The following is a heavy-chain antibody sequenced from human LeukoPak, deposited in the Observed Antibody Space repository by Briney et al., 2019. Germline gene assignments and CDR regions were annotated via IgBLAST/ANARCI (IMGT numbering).Heavy chain of an antibody. J-gene: IGHJ4*02. CDR3: AKDPVGAPEEFDY. V-gene: IGHV4-30-2*01. CDR2: IYHSGST. D-gene: IGHD1-26*01. Sequence: SETLSLTCTVSGGSISSGGYYWSWIRQPPGKGLEWIGYIYHSGSTYYNPSLKSRVTISVDRSKNQFSLKLSSVTAADTAVYYCAKDPVGAPEEFDYWGQGTLVTVSS. CDR1: GGSISSGGYY.